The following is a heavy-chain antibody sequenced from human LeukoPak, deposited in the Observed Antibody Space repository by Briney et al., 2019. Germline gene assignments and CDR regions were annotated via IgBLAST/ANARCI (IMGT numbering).Heavy chain of an antibody. Sequence: PGRSLRLSCAASGFTFSSYGMHWVRQAPGKGLEWVAVIWYDGSNKYYADSAKGRFTISRDNSKNTLYLQMNSLRAEDTAVYYCARDLARFDYWGQGTLVTVSS. J-gene: IGHJ4*02. V-gene: IGHV3-33*01. CDR2: IWYDGSNK. CDR3: ARDLARFDY. CDR1: GFTFSSYG.